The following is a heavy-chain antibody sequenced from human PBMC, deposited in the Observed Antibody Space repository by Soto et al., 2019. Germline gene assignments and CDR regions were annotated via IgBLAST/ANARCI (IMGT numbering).Heavy chain of an antibody. D-gene: IGHD3-22*01. CDR3: ARGAWDYDSSGYYYVPYYGMDV. CDR1: GGSFSGYY. V-gene: IGHV4-34*01. CDR2: INHSGST. Sequence: QVQLQQWGAGLLKPSETLSLTCAVYGGSFSGYYWSWIRQPPGKGLEWIGEINHSGSTNYNPSLKGRINISVDTSKQQFSLKLSSVTAADPAVYYCARGAWDYDSSGYYYVPYYGMDVWGQGTTVTVSS. J-gene: IGHJ6*02.